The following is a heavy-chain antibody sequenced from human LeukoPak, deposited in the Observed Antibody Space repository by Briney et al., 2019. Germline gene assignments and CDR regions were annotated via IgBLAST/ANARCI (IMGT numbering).Heavy chain of an antibody. J-gene: IGHJ4*02. CDR1: GFTFSRYA. Sequence: PGGSLRLSCAASGFTFSRYAMSWVRQAPGKGLEWVSVISGSGGSTYYADSVKGRFTISRDNSKNTLYLQMNSLRVEDTAVYYCAKVSNTGGSGTRDYWGQGTLVTVSS. CDR2: ISGSGGST. V-gene: IGHV3-23*01. D-gene: IGHD3-10*01. CDR3: AKVSNTGGSGTRDY.